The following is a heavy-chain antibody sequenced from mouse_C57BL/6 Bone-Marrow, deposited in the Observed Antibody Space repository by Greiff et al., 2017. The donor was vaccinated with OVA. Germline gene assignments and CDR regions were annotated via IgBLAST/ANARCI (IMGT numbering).Heavy chain of an antibody. V-gene: IGHV1-61*01. J-gene: IGHJ3*01. Sequence: QVQLKQPGAELVRPGSSVKLSCKASGYTFTSYWMDWVKQRPGQGLEWIGNIYPSDSETHYNQKFKDKATLTVDKSSSTAYMQLSSLTSEDSAVYYCARRYYAWFAYWGQGTLVTVSA. CDR2: IYPSDSET. D-gene: IGHD1-1*01. CDR3: ARRYYAWFAY. CDR1: GYTFTSYW.